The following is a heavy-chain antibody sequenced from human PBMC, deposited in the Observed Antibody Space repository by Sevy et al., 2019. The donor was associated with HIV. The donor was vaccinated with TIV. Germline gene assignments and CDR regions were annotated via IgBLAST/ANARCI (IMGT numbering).Heavy chain of an antibody. D-gene: IGHD2-2*01. V-gene: IGHV7-4-1*02. CDR1: GYTFTSYG. CDR3: ARTSRGIVVIPAAQHYYGMDF. J-gene: IGHJ6*02. Sequence: ASVKVSCKASGYTFTSYGMNWVRQAPGQGLEWMGWINTNTGNPTYAQGFTGRFVFSLDTSVSTAYLQISSLKAEDTAVYYGARTSRGIVVIPAAQHYYGMDFWGQGTTVTVSS. CDR2: INTNTGNP.